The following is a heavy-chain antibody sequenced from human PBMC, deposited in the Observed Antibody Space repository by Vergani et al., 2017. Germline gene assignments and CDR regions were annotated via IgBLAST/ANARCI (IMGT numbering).Heavy chain of an antibody. D-gene: IGHD1-7*01. J-gene: IGHJ6*03. Sequence: VQLQESGPGLVKPSETLSLTCTVSGGSISSYYWSWIRQPPGKGLEWIGYIYYSGSTNYNPSLKSRVTISVDTSKNQFSLKLSSVTAADTAVYYCERGCPNWNYDYYYYDMDVWGKGTTVTVSS. CDR3: ERGCPNWNYDYYYYDMDV. CDR2: IYYSGST. V-gene: IGHV4-59*12. CDR1: GGSISSYY.